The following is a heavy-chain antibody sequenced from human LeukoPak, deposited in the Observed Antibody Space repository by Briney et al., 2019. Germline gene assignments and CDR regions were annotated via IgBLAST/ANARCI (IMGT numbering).Heavy chain of an antibody. CDR2: ISYDGSNK. CDR1: GFTFSTYD. CDR3: AKRGEMVTAYSFDY. D-gene: IGHD5-24*01. J-gene: IGHJ4*02. V-gene: IGHV3-30*18. Sequence: GRSLRLSCATSGFTFSTYDMHWVRQAPGKGLEWVAVISYDGSNKYYADSVKGRFTISRDNPKNTLYLQVNSLRAEDTAMYYCAKRGEMVTAYSFDYWGQGTLVTVSS.